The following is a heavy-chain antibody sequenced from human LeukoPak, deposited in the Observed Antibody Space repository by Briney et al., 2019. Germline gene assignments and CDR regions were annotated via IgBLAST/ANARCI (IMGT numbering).Heavy chain of an antibody. D-gene: IGHD3-3*01. Sequence: GGSLRLSCAASGFTFSAFAMTWVRQAPGKGLEWVSTITDDGYNTYSADSVKGRITFSRDNSKNTLSLQLRSLRAEDTAVYYCAKDRGPYYDFWSGYYGSDVWGQGTTVTVSS. J-gene: IGHJ6*02. CDR3: AKDRGPYYDFWSGYYGSDV. V-gene: IGHV3-23*01. CDR1: GFTFSAFA. CDR2: ITDDGYNT.